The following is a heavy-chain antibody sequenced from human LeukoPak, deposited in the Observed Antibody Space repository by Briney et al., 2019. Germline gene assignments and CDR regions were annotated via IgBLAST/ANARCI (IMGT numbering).Heavy chain of an antibody. J-gene: IGHJ5*02. CDR3: TRGPWGLQS. CDR1: GASVTDYY. CDR2: IHHSGNS. Sequence: SETLSLTCTVSGASVTDYYWSWIRQSPGKGLEWISYIHHSGNSDYNPSLRSRVTTSLDTCKNQFSLNVIAVTAADTAVYYCTRGPWGLQSWSQGTLVTVSS. V-gene: IGHV4-59*02. D-gene: IGHD7-27*01.